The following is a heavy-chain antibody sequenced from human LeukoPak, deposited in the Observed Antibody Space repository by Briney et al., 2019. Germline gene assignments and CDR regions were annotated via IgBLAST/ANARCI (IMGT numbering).Heavy chain of an antibody. Sequence: GGSLRLSCAASGFTFDDYGMSWVRQAPGKGLEWVSVIYSGGSTYYADSVKGRFTISRDNSKNTLYLQMNSLRAEDTAVYYCARDGLDLGYWGAPGDYWGQGTLVTVSS. CDR2: IYSGGST. CDR3: ARDGLDLGYWGAPGDY. V-gene: IGHV3-66*01. J-gene: IGHJ4*02. CDR1: GFTFDDYG. D-gene: IGHD3-16*01.